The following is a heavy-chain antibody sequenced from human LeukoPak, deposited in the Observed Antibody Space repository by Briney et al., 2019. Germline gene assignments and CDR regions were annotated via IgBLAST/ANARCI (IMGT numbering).Heavy chain of an antibody. V-gene: IGHV4-61*02. CDR1: GGSISSGSYY. CDR3: ARAAYYYDSSGYYQFDY. J-gene: IGHJ4*02. Sequence: SETLSLTCTVSGGSISSGSYYWSWIRQPAGKGLEWIGRIYTSASTNYNPSLKSRVTISVDTSKNQFSLKLSSVTAADTAVYYCARAAYYYDSSGYYQFDYWGQGTLVTVSS. CDR2: IYTSAST. D-gene: IGHD3-22*01.